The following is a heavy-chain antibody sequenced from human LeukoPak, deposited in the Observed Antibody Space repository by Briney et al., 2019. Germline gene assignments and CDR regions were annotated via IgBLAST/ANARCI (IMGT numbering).Heavy chain of an antibody. CDR1: GGSISGYY. CDR2: IYYSGTT. V-gene: IGHV4-59*08. CDR3: ARRVVRGGLDY. Sequence: PSETLSLTCTVSGGSISGYYGRWIRQPPGKGLEWIGYIYYSGTTTYNPSLKSRVTISVDTSKNQFSLKLTSVTAADTAVYYCARRVVRGGLDYWGQGTLVTVSS. J-gene: IGHJ4*02. D-gene: IGHD3-10*01.